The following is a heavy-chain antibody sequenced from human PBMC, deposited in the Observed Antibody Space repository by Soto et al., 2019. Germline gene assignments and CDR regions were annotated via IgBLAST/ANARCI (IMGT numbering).Heavy chain of an antibody. CDR3: ARDLAAAGHIGY. D-gene: IGHD6-13*01. V-gene: IGHV4-61*01. Sequence: SETLSLTCTVSGGSVSSGSYYWSWIRQPPGKGLEWIGYIYYSGSTNYNPSLKSRVTISVDTSKNQFSLKLSSVTAADTAVYYCARDLAAAGHIGYWGPGTLVTVSS. CDR1: GGSVSSGSYY. J-gene: IGHJ4*02. CDR2: IYYSGST.